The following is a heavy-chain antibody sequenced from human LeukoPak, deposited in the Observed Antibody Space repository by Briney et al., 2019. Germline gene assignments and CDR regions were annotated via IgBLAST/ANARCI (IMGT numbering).Heavy chain of an antibody. J-gene: IGHJ4*02. V-gene: IGHV4-30-4*08. CDR2: IYYSGST. Sequence: SETLSLTCTVSGGSISSGDCYWSWIRLPPGKGLEWIGYIYYSGSTYYNPSLKSRVTISVDTSKNQFSLKLSSVTAADTAVYYCARESYCSSTSCSTWGVDYWGQGTLVTVSS. CDR1: GGSISSGDCY. D-gene: IGHD2-2*01. CDR3: ARESYCSSTSCSTWGVDY.